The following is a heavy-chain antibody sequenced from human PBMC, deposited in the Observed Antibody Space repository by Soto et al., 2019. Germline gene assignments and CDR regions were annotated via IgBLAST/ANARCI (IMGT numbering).Heavy chain of an antibody. CDR2: ISAYNGNT. Sequence: ASVKVSCKASGYTFTSYGISWVRQAPGQGLEWMEWISAYNGNTNYAQKLQGRVTMTTDTSTSTAYMELRSLRSDDTAVYYCARGPDAAIQQLVQRDYCYYYGMDVWGQGTTVTVSS. J-gene: IGHJ6*02. V-gene: IGHV1-18*01. CDR3: ARGPDAAIQQLVQRDYCYYYGMDV. CDR1: GYTFTSYG. D-gene: IGHD6-13*01.